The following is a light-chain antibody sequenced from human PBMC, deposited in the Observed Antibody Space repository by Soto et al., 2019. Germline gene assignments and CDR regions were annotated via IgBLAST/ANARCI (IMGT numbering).Light chain of an antibody. V-gene: IGKV3-20*01. CDR1: QTISNNH. J-gene: IGKJ4*01. Sequence: EIWLTQSPGTLSLSPGERVTISCRTSQTISNNHRAWYQQPPGHAPRLLIQGTSNRATGIPDICSGSASGTVSPLTFSLMPPEDSAEYYCEYYGSPHTFGGGTKVDIK. CDR3: EYYGSPHT. CDR2: GTS.